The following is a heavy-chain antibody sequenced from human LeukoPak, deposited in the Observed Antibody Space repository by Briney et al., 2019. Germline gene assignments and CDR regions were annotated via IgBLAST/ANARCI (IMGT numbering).Heavy chain of an antibody. CDR3: VKSVKEVTLFDY. Sequence: GGSLRLSCAASGFTFSTYAISWVRQAPGKGLEWVSAISGSGGSTYYADSVKGRFTISRDNSKDTLYLQMSSLRAEDTAVYYCVKSVKEVTLFDYWGQGTLVTVSS. V-gene: IGHV3-23*01. D-gene: IGHD4-11*01. J-gene: IGHJ4*02. CDR2: ISGSGGST. CDR1: GFTFSTYA.